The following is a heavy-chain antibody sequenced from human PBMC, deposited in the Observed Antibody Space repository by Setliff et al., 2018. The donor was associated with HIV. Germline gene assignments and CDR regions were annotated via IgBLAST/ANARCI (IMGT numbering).Heavy chain of an antibody. Sequence: SETLSLTCAVYGGSFSSYYWSWIRQPPGKGLEWIGSIYYSGNTYYNPSLKSRVTISVDTSKNQFSLKLSSVTAADTAVYHCARRVILSYGYYFDYWGQGTLVTVSS. CDR1: GGSFSSYY. J-gene: IGHJ4*02. V-gene: IGHV4-34*01. D-gene: IGHD3-16*02. CDR3: ARRVILSYGYYFDY. CDR2: IYYSGNT.